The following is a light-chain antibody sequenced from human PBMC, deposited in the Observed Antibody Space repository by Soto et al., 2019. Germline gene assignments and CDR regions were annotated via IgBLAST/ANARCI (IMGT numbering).Light chain of an antibody. J-gene: IGLJ2*01. CDR1: SSNIGSNT. Sequence: QSVLTQPPSASGTPGQRVTISCSGSSSNIGSNTVNWYQQLPGTAPKQLIYSNNQRPSGVPDRFSGSKSGTSASLAISGLQSEDEADYYCAAWDDSLNGVVFGGGTKVTVL. CDR2: SNN. V-gene: IGLV1-44*01. CDR3: AAWDDSLNGVV.